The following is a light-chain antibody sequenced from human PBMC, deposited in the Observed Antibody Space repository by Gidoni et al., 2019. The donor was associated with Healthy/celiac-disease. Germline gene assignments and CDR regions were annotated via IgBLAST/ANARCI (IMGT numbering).Light chain of an antibody. CDR2: WAS. V-gene: IGKV4-1*01. CDR1: QSVLYSSNNKNY. CDR3: QQYYSTPRT. Sequence: DIVMTQSPDSLAVSLGERATINCKSSQSVLYSSNNKNYLAWYQQKPGQPPKLLIYWASTRESGVPDRFRGSGSGTDFTLTISSLQAEDVAVYYCQQYYSTPRTFXQXTKLEIK. J-gene: IGKJ2*01.